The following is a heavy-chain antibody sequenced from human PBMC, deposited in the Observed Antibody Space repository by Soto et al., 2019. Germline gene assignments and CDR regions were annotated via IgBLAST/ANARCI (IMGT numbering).Heavy chain of an antibody. CDR2: IKSKTDGGTI. J-gene: IGHJ4*02. CDR3: TTDLKRGFGYCTNNTCYNNY. D-gene: IGHD2-8*01. CDR1: GFSFNNAW. V-gene: IGHV3-15*07. Sequence: GGSLRLSCAASGFSFNNAWMNWVRQAPGKGLEYVGRIKSKTDGGTIDYAAPVKGRFTISRDDSENTLYLQMNSLKTEDTAVYYCTTDLKRGFGYCTNNTCYNNYWGQGTLVTVSS.